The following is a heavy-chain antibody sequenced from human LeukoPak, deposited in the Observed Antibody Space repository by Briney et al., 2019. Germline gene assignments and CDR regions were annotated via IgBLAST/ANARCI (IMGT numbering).Heavy chain of an antibody. D-gene: IGHD6-19*01. J-gene: IGHJ5*02. Sequence: PGGSLRLSCPPSASTSADPAPHSARHAPGHGLESLPGISWNSGSIGYADSVKGRFTISRDNAKNSLYLQMNSLRAEDTALYYCAKDRLSGLSNWFDPWGQGTLVTVSS. V-gene: IGHV3-9*02. CDR2: ISWNSGSI. CDR1: ASTSADPA. CDR3: AKDRLSGLSNWFDP.